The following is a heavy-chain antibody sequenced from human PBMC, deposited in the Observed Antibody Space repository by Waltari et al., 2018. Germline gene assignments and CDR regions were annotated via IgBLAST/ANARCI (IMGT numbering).Heavy chain of an antibody. D-gene: IGHD3-16*01. CDR3: ASRGRGGTADY. CDR2: ISSSSSYI. V-gene: IGHV3-21*01. J-gene: IGHJ4*02. Sequence: EVQLVESGGGLVKPGGSLRLSCAASGFPFSSYSMTWVRQAPGKGLEWVSSISSSSSYIYYVDSVKGRFTISRDNAKNSLYLQMNSLRAEDTAVYYCASRGRGGTADYWGQGTLVTVSS. CDR1: GFPFSSYS.